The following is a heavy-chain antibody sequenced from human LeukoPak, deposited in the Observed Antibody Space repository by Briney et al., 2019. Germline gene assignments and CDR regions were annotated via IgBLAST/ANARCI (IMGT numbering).Heavy chain of an antibody. CDR1: GFTVSSNY. CDR2: IYSGGST. V-gene: IGHV3-53*01. Sequence: GGSLRLSCAASGFTVSSNYMSWVRQAPGKGLEWVSVIYSGGSTYYADSVKGRFTISRDNSKNTLYLQMNSLRAEDTAVYYCAKDGNIVVVPAAIDYYYYYYMDVWGKGTTVTVSS. J-gene: IGHJ6*03. CDR3: AKDGNIVVVPAAIDYYYYYYMDV. D-gene: IGHD2-2*01.